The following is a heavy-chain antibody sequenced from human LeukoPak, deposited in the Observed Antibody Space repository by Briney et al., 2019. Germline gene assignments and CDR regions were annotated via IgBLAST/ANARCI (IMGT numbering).Heavy chain of an antibody. CDR1: GFTFSSYS. D-gene: IGHD3-10*01. J-gene: IGHJ3*02. CDR2: INSSSSYI. CDR3: AKEGDYYGSGSYRDGFDI. V-gene: IGHV3-21*01. Sequence: GGSLTLSCAASGFTFSSYSMNWVRQAPGKGLEWVAAINSSSSYIYYADSVKGRFTISRDSFKNTLYLQMDSLRPEDTAVYYCAKEGDYYGSGSYRDGFDIWGQGTRATVSS.